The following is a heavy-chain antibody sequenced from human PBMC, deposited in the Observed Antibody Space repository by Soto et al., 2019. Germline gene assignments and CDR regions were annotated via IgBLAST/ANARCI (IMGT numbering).Heavy chain of an antibody. V-gene: IGHV4-30-2*01. CDR2: IYHSGST. Sequence: PSETLSLTCAVSGCSISSGGYSWSWIRQPPGKGLEWIGYIYHSGSTYYNPSLKSRVTISVDRSKNQFSLKLSSVTATDTAVYYCARVRLQQLDLNWFDPWGQGTLVTVSS. CDR1: GCSISSGGYS. J-gene: IGHJ5*02. CDR3: ARVRLQQLDLNWFDP. D-gene: IGHD6-13*01.